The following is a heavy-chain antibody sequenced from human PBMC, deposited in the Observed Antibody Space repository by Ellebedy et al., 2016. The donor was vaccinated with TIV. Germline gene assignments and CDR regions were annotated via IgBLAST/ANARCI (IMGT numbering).Heavy chain of an antibody. V-gene: IGHV4-61*08. J-gene: IGHJ5*02. CDR1: GGSISSGGYY. CDR3: ARGPRGWIVVVPAATIGWFDP. CDR2: IYYSGST. D-gene: IGHD2-2*01. Sequence: ESLKISXTVSGGSISSGGYYWSWLRQHPGKGLEWIGYIYYSGSTNYNPSLKSRVTISVDTSKNQFSLKLSSVTAADTAVYYCARGPRGWIVVVPAATIGWFDPWGQGTLVTVSS.